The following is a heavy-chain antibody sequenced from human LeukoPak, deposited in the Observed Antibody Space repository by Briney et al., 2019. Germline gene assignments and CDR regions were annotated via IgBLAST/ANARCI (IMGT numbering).Heavy chain of an antibody. V-gene: IGHV1-69*05. D-gene: IGHD4-11*01. Sequence: SVKVSCKASGGTFSSYPISWVRQAPGQGLEWLGGIIPIFGTPSYAQKFQGRVTITTDESTSTAFMELSSLRSADTAVYYCAREENTATTGGCYFEYWGQGTLVTVSS. CDR2: IIPIFGTP. J-gene: IGHJ4*02. CDR3: AREENTATTGGCYFEY. CDR1: GGTFSSYP.